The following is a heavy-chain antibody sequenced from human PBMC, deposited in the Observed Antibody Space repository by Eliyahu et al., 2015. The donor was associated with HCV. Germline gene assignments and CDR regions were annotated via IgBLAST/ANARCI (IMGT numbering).Heavy chain of an antibody. CDR3: ARDATLGV. V-gene: IGHV3-21*01. Sequence: EVQLVESGGGLVKPGGSLRLSCAASGFTFSGYNMNWVRQAPGKGLEWVSSISTSGSRKNYADSVKGRFTISRDNANNSLYLQMNSLRAEDTGVYYCARDATLGVWGQGTMVTVSS. CDR1: GFTFSGYN. CDR2: ISTSGSRK. J-gene: IGHJ6*02.